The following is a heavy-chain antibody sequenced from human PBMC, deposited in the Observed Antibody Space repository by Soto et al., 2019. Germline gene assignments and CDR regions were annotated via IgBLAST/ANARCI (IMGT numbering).Heavy chain of an antibody. V-gene: IGHV3-7*01. Sequence: EEQLVESGGGLVQPGGSLRLSCAASGFIFSNFWIDWVRQAPGKGLEWVAKINQDGSEKYYVDSVKDRFTISRDNAKNSLYLQMNSLRAEDTAVYYCAVLSIAAVVDFWGQGTLITVSS. J-gene: IGHJ4*02. CDR2: INQDGSEK. CDR1: GFIFSNFW. D-gene: IGHD6-25*01. CDR3: AVLSIAAVVDF.